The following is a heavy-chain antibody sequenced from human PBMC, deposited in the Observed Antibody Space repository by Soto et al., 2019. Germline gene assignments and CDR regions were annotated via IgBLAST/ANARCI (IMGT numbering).Heavy chain of an antibody. CDR1: GFTFSSYA. D-gene: IGHD3-22*01. CDR3: AKPVRDSLINYYDSSGYYNY. CDR2: ISGSGGST. V-gene: IGHV3-23*01. Sequence: GGSLRLSCAASGFTFSSYAMSWVRQAPGKGLEWDSAISGSGGSTYYADSVKGRFTISRDNSKNTLYLQMNSLRAEDTAVYYCAKPVRDSLINYYDSSGYYNYWGQGTLVTVSS. J-gene: IGHJ4*02.